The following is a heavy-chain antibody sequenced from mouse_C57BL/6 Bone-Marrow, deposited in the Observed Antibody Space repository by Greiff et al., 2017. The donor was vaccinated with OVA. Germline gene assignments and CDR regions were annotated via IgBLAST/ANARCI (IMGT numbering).Heavy chain of an antibody. V-gene: IGHV1-75*01. CDR1: GYTFTDYY. D-gene: IGHD1-1*01. Sequence: QVQLQQSGPELVKPGASVKISCKASGYTFTDYYINWVKQRPGQGLEWIGWIFPGSGSTYYNEKFKGKATLTVDKSYRTAYMLLSSLTSEDSAVYFCARREVTTVVGTGWYFDVWGTGTTVTVSS. CDR2: IFPGSGST. CDR3: ARREVTTVVGTGWYFDV. J-gene: IGHJ1*03.